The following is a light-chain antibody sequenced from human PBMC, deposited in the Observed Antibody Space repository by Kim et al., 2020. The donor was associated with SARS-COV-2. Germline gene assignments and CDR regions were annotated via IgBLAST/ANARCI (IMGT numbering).Light chain of an antibody. CDR1: QSLLHSDGKTY. CDR2: EVS. J-gene: IGKJ4*01. V-gene: IGKV2D-29*01. CDR3: MQSKEFPLT. Sequence: PASISCTSSQSLLHSDGKTYLYWYLLKPGQPPQLLIYEVSNRISGVTDRFSGSGSGTDFTLKISRVEAEDVGVYYCMQSKEFPLTFGGGTKVDIK.